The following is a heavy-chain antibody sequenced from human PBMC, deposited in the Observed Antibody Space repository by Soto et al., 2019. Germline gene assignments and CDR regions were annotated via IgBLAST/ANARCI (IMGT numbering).Heavy chain of an antibody. Sequence: QVQLVQSGAEVKKPGASVKVSCKASGYTFTNYGISWVRQAPGQGLEWMGWVSGYNGNTNYAQKLWGRVTMTTDTSTSTAYMERRTLRSDDTAVYYGARDEGSHGFDSWGQGTLVTVSS. V-gene: IGHV1-18*04. J-gene: IGHJ4*02. CDR3: ARDEGSHGFDS. CDR2: VSGYNGNT. CDR1: GYTFTNYG. D-gene: IGHD6-19*01.